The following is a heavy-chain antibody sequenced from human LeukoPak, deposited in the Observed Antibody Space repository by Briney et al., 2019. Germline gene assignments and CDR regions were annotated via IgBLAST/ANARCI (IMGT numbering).Heavy chain of an antibody. Sequence: QPGGSLRLSCAASGFTFSTYSMTWVRQAPGKGLEWVSYISGSGSTIYYADSVKGRFTISRDNAKNSLYLQMNSLRAEDTAVYYCARGIGIAAAGTGRFDPWGQGTLVTVSS. CDR2: ISGSGSTI. V-gene: IGHV3-48*01. D-gene: IGHD6-13*01. CDR3: ARGIGIAAAGTGRFDP. J-gene: IGHJ5*02. CDR1: GFTFSTYS.